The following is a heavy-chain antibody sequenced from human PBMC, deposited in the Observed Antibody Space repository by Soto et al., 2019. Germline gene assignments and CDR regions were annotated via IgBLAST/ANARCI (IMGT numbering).Heavy chain of an antibody. CDR1: GFSLNTGGLG. V-gene: IGHV2-5*02. D-gene: IGHD2-21*02. J-gene: IGHJ6*02. CDR2: IYWDNDK. CDR3: VHSRCGGDCLQSYSSRYYYGMDV. Sequence: QITLKESGPTLVKPTQTLTLTCTFSGFSLNTGGLGVGWIRQPPGKALEWLALIYWDNDKRYSPSLMSRFTSTKNTSKNQVVLTMTNLDPVDAATYYCVHSRCGGDCLQSYSSRYYYGMDVWGQGTTVTVSS.